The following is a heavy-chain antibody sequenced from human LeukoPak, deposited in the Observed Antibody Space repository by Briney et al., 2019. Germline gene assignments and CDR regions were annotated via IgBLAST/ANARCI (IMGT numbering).Heavy chain of an antibody. CDR2: ISYDGSNK. CDR3: AKVGGDNYNNSDY. J-gene: IGHJ4*02. CDR1: GFTFSSYG. V-gene: IGHV3-30*18. Sequence: PGRSLRLSCAASGFTFSSYGMHWVRQAPGKGLEWVAVISYDGSNKYYADSVKGRFTISGDNSKNTLYLQMNSLRAEDTAMYYCAKVGGDNYNNSDYWGQGTLVTVSS. D-gene: IGHD5-24*01.